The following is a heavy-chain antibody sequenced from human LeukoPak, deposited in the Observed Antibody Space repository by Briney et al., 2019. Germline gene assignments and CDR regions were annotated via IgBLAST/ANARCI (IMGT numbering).Heavy chain of an antibody. CDR1: GLTVNSNY. V-gene: IGHV3-53*01. CDR2: IYSGGTT. CDR3: ARDRGGTSGMGV. J-gene: IGHJ6*03. Sequence: GGSLRLSCAASGLTVNSNYMSWVRQAPGKGLEWVSVIYSGGTTYYADSVKGRFTISRDNSKNTLSLQMKSLRADDTAVYYCARDRGGTSGMGVWGKGTTVTVSS. D-gene: IGHD4-23*01.